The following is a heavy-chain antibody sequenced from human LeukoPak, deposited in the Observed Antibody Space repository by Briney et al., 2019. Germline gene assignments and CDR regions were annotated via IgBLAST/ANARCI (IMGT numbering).Heavy chain of an antibody. J-gene: IGHJ4*02. V-gene: IGHV3-48*03. Sequence: GGSLRLSCAASGFGFSSYEMNWVRQAPGKGLEWVSYISRSASTIFYADSVKGRFTISRENAKDSLYLQMNSLRADDTAVYYSARDIPLSTVTTIDYWGQGTLVTVSS. D-gene: IGHD4-17*01. CDR1: GFGFSSYE. CDR3: ARDIPLSTVTTIDY. CDR2: ISRSASTI.